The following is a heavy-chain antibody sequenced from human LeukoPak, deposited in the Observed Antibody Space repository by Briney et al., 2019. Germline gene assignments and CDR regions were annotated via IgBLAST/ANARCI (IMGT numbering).Heavy chain of an antibody. V-gene: IGHV3-21*01. CDR3: AINPLYGTLDY. CDR1: GFTFSTYT. Sequence: GGSLRLSCAASGFTFSTYTMNWVRQAPGKGLEWVSSITSDSGNIYYADSVEGRFTISRDNAKNLLFLQMNSLRAEDTSVYYCAINPLYGTLDYWGQGTPVTVSS. J-gene: IGHJ4*02. CDR2: ITSDSGNI. D-gene: IGHD2-8*01.